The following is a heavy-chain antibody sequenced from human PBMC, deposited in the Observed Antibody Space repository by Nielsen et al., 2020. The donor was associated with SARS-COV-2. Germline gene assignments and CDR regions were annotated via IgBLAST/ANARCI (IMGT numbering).Heavy chain of an antibody. D-gene: IGHD6-19*01. J-gene: IGHJ4*02. V-gene: IGHV1-46*01. CDR3: SRSASPIAGACMVDY. Sequence: ASVKVSCKASGYTFTSYYMHWVRQAPGQGLEWMGIINPSGGSTSYAQKFQGRVTMTRDTSTSTVYMELSSLRSEDTAVFYWSRSASPIAGACMVDYLGQGTL. CDR2: INPSGGST. CDR1: GYTFTSYY.